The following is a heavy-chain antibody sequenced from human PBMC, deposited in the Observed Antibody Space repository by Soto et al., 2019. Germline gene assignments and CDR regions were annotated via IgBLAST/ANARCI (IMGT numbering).Heavy chain of an antibody. V-gene: IGHV4-30-4*01. D-gene: IGHD3-22*01. CDR1: GASIITPNFY. J-gene: IGHJ4*02. CDR2: IYDSGNT. Sequence: SETLSLTCTVSGASIITPNFYWSWIRQPPGKGLEWIGYIYDSGNTYYNPSLKSRVAISVDTSKNQFSLKLISVTASDAAVYYCARGGVDYYDSSGYYFSPYYFDYWGQGTLVTVSS. CDR3: ARGGVDYYDSSGYYFSPYYFDY.